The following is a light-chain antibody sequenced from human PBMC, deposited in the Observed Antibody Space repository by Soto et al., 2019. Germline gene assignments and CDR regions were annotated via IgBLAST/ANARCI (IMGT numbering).Light chain of an antibody. Sequence: EIVMTQSPATLSVSPGERATLSCRASRSISSNLAWYQQKPGQAPRLLIYGASTRATGIPARFSGSGSGTEFTLTISSLQSEDFAVYYCQHYNNWPPWTFGQGTKLEIK. CDR3: QHYNNWPPWT. J-gene: IGKJ1*01. CDR1: RSISSN. CDR2: GAS. V-gene: IGKV3-15*01.